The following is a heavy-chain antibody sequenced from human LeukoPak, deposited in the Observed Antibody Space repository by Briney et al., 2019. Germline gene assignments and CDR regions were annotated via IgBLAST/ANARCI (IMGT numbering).Heavy chain of an antibody. D-gene: IGHD1-26*01. Sequence: ASVKVSCKTSGYTFTGYYIHWVRQAPGQGLEWMGWIYPNSGGTNYAQKFQGRVTMTRDTSISTAYTELSRLRSDDTAVYYCAVRYSGSLKFALDYWGQGTLVTVSS. CDR1: GYTFTGYY. V-gene: IGHV1-2*02. CDR3: AVRYSGSLKFALDY. J-gene: IGHJ4*02. CDR2: IYPNSGGT.